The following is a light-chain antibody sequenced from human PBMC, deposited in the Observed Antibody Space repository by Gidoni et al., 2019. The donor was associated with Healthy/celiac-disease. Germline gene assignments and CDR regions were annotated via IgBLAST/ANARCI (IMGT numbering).Light chain of an antibody. CDR2: DDS. Sequence: SYVLTQPLSVSVAPGKTARITCGGNNIGSKSGHWYQPKPGQAHVLVVYDDSDRPSGIPERFSGTNSGNTASLTISRVEAGDEADYYCQVWDSSSDHTVFGGGTKLTVL. V-gene: IGLV3-21*03. CDR1: NIGSKS. J-gene: IGLJ2*01. CDR3: QVWDSSSDHTV.